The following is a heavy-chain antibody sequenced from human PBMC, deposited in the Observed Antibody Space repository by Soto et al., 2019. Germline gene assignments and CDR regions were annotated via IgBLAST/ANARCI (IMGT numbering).Heavy chain of an antibody. CDR3: ARGQMAAAAPRRQPPPRNWFDP. CDR2: INHSGST. J-gene: IGHJ5*02. CDR1: GGSFSGYY. D-gene: IGHD6-13*01. V-gene: IGHV4-34*01. Sequence: SENLSLTCAVYGGSFSGYYWSWIRQPPGKGLEWIGEINHSGSTNYNPSLKSRVTISVDTSKNQFSLKLSSVTAADTAVYYCARGQMAAAAPRRQPPPRNWFDPWGQGTLVSVS.